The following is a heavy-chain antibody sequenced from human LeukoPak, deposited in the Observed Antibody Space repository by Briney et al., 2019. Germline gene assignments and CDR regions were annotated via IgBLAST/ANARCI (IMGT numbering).Heavy chain of an antibody. CDR3: ARDGGLRYLVWLSNWFDP. D-gene: IGHD3-9*01. V-gene: IGHV4-59*11. J-gene: IGHJ5*02. Sequence: SHSLTLTCTVSGSSISSHYWSWLRQPPGKAQPSSRYIYYRASTNYNSSLKRRVTISVDTSKNLFSLKLSSVSAPDTAVYYCARDGGLRYLVWLSNWFDPWGQGTLVTVSS. CDR1: GSSISSHY. CDR2: IYYRAST.